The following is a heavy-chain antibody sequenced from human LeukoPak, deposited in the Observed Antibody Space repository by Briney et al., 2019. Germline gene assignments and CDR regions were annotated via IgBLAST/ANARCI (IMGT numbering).Heavy chain of an antibody. V-gene: IGHV3-23*01. J-gene: IGHJ4*02. D-gene: IGHD2/OR15-2a*01. CDR1: GFTFSSSA. CDR3: AKAAPYFLDY. CDR2: ISSDGAST. Sequence: PGGSLRLSCAASGFTFSSSAMTWVRQAPGEGPECVSSISSDGASTLSADSVKGRFTISRDNSKNTLYLQMDSLRAEDTAIYYCAKAAPYFLDYWGQGALVTVSS.